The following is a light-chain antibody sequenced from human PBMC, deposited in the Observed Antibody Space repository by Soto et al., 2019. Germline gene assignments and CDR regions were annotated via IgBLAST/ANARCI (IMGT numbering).Light chain of an antibody. CDR1: QSISSY. CDR3: QQSYSTPLT. J-gene: IGKJ4*01. V-gene: IGKV1-39*01. Sequence: DIQMTQSPSSLSASVGDRVTITCRASQSISSYLNWYQQIPGKAPKLLIYGASSLQSGVPSRFSGSGSGTDFILTISSLQPEDFAIYYCQQSYSTPLTFGGGTKVEIK. CDR2: GAS.